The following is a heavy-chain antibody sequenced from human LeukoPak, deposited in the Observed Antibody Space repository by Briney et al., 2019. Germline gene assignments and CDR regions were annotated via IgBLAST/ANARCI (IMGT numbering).Heavy chain of an antibody. Sequence: PGGSLRLSCAASGLTFSGNSMHWVRQAPGKGLEWVAVISYDGKKKYYADSVKGRFTISRENSQNRQYLQMNSLIPEDTAVYYCAKEGGSNSDYFDYWGQGILVTVSS. CDR3: AKEGGSNSDYFDY. CDR1: GLTFSGNS. CDR2: ISYDGKKK. V-gene: IGHV3-30*18. J-gene: IGHJ4*02. D-gene: IGHD1-26*01.